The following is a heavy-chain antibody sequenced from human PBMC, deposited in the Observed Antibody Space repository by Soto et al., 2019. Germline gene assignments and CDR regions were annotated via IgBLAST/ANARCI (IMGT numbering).Heavy chain of an antibody. J-gene: IGHJ4*02. Sequence: QVQLVESGGGVVQPGRSLRLSCAASGFTFESYGIHWVRQAPGKGLEWVAVISYDGSNRYYADSVKGRFTISRDNSKNTLYLQMNSLRAEDTAVYYCAKDHIVAAAPDYWGQGTLVTVSS. CDR3: AKDHIVAAAPDY. CDR1: GFTFESYG. V-gene: IGHV3-30*18. CDR2: ISYDGSNR. D-gene: IGHD2-2*01.